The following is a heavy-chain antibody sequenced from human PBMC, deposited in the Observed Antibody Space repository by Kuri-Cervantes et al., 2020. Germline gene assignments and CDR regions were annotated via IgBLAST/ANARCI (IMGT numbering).Heavy chain of an antibody. CDR1: GGSISSYY. J-gene: IGHJ4*02. D-gene: IGHD3-22*01. V-gene: IGHV4-59*01. CDR3: ARKSGYYGEWDY. Sequence: SETLSLTCAVSGGSISSYYWSWIRQPPGKGLEYIGYIYYSGSTNYNPSLKSRVTISVDTSKNQFSLKLSSVTAADTAVYYCARKSGYYGEWDYWGQGTLVTVSS. CDR2: IYYSGST.